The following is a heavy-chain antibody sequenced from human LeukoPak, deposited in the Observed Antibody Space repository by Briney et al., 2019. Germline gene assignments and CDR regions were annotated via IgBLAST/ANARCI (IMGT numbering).Heavy chain of an antibody. CDR1: GFTFSSYG. CDR2: ISYDGSNK. Sequence: GSLRLSCAASGFTFSSYGMHWVRQAPGKGLEWVAVISYDGSNKYYADSVKGRFTISRDNSKNTLYLQMNSLRAEDTAVYYCAKRGQYSSSWYQPYYYYYGMDVWGQGTTVTVSS. D-gene: IGHD6-13*01. V-gene: IGHV3-30*18. J-gene: IGHJ6*01. CDR3: AKRGQYSSSWYQPYYYYYGMDV.